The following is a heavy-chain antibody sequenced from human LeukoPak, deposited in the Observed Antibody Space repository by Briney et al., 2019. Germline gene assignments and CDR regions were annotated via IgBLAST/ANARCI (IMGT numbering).Heavy chain of an antibody. CDR1: GGSFSGYY. V-gene: IGHV4-34*01. Sequence: PSETLSLTCAVYGGSFSGYYWSWIRQPPGKGLEWIGYIYHSGSTYYNPSLKSRVTISVDRSKNQFSLKLSSVTAADTAVYYCARGRYSYGCFDYWGQGTLVTVSS. CDR3: ARGRYSYGCFDY. J-gene: IGHJ4*02. D-gene: IGHD5-18*01. CDR2: IYHSGST.